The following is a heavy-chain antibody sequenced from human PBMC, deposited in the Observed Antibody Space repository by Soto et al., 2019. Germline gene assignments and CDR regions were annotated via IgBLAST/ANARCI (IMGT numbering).Heavy chain of an antibody. V-gene: IGHV4-39*01. Sequence: SETLSLTCTVSGGSISSSSYYWGWIRQPPGKGLEWIGSIYYSGSTYYNPSLKSRVTISVDTSKNQFSLKLSSVTAADTAVYYCARHTRSGFITIFGVVPYYYGMDVWGQGTTVTVSS. J-gene: IGHJ6*02. CDR2: IYYSGST. CDR1: GGSISSSSYY. D-gene: IGHD3-3*01. CDR3: ARHTRSGFITIFGVVPYYYGMDV.